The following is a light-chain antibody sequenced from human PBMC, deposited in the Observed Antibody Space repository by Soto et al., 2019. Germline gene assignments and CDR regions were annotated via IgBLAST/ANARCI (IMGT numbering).Light chain of an antibody. Sequence: DIKLTQSPSTLSASVGDRVTLTCRASQSINGWLAWYQQKPGQAPNLLIYKASTLESGVPSRFSGSGAGTEFTLTVSSLQPDDFATYYCHQYADYPYTFGQGTKVDIK. CDR3: HQYADYPYT. V-gene: IGKV1-5*03. CDR2: KAS. CDR1: QSINGW. J-gene: IGKJ2*01.